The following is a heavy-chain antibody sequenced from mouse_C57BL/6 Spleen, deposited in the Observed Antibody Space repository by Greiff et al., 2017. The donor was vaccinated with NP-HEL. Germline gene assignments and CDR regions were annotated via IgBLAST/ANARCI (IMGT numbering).Heavy chain of an antibody. V-gene: IGHV1-76*01. Sequence: VKLMESGAELVRPGASVKLSCKASGYTFTDYYINWVKQRPGQGLEWIARIYPGSGNTYYNEKFKGKATLTAEKSSSTAYMQLSSLTSEDSVYYCGARWAVSLDYWGQGTTLTVSS. CDR3: ARWAVSLDY. D-gene: IGHD6-2*01. CDR2: IYPGSGNT. CDR1: GYTFTDYY. J-gene: IGHJ2*01.